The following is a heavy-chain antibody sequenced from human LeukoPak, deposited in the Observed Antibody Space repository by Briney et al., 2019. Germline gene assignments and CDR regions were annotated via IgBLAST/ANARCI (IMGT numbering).Heavy chain of an antibody. CDR2: VNPNSGNT. J-gene: IGHJ5*02. D-gene: IGHD4-11*01. Sequence: ASVKVSCKASGYTFTSYDINWVRQATGQGLEWMGWVNPNSGNTGYAQKFQGRVTMTRNTSISTAYMELSSLRSEDTAVYYCARDPTVGVGWFDPWGQGTLVTVSS. CDR3: ARDPTVGVGWFDP. V-gene: IGHV1-8*01. CDR1: GYTFTSYD.